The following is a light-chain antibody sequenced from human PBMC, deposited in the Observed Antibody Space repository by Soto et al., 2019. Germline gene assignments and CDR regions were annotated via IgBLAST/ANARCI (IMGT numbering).Light chain of an antibody. CDR3: QQYNNWHPIT. J-gene: IGKJ5*01. V-gene: IGKV3-15*01. Sequence: EILIPQSPASLSVSPGEGATLSCRASQSISNNVAWYQQKPGQATRLIIYGASTRANGIPARFSGSWSGAEFMLTLSSLQSDDFAVYYCQQYNNWHPITFGQGTRLEIK. CDR2: GAS. CDR1: QSISNN.